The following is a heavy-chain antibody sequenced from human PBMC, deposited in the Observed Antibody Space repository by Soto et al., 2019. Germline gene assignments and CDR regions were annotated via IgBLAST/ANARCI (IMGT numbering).Heavy chain of an antibody. CDR2: INHSGST. J-gene: IGHJ4*02. D-gene: IGHD2-8*02. V-gene: IGHV4-34*01. Sequence: PSETLSLTCTVSGGSISSYYWSWIRQPPGTGLEWIGEINHSGSTNYNPSLKSRVTISVDTSKNQFSLKLTSVTAADTAVYYCASDKITGLFDYWGQGTLVTVSS. CDR1: GGSISSYY. CDR3: ASDKITGLFDY.